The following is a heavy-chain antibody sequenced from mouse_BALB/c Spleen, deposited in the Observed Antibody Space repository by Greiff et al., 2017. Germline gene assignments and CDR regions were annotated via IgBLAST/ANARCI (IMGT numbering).Heavy chain of an antibody. V-gene: IGHV3-2*02. CDR1: GYSITSDYA. Sequence: EVKLVESGPGLVKPSQSLSLTCTVTGYSITSDYAWNWIRQCPGNILEWMGYISYSGSTSYNPSLKSRISITRDTSKNQFFLQLNSVTTEDTATYYCARDGNYEDYAMDYWGQGTSVTVSS. CDR3: ARDGNYEDYAMDY. CDR2: ISYSGST. D-gene: IGHD2-1*01. J-gene: IGHJ4*01.